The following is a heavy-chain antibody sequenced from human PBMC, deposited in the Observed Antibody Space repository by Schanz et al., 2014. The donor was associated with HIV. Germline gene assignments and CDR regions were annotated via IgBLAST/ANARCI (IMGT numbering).Heavy chain of an antibody. J-gene: IGHJ4*02. CDR2: IETDGSGT. Sequence: EMQLVQSGGGLVQPGGSLRLSCAASGFTFSSYWMHWVRQVPGKGLVWVSRIETDGSGTSYADSVRGRFTNFRDDSANTVHLQMSSVRAEDTGVYFCARVSRPYSSGWYNVDYWGQGTLVTVSS. CDR3: ARVSRPYSSGWYNVDY. V-gene: IGHV3-74*02. D-gene: IGHD6-19*01. CDR1: GFTFSSYW.